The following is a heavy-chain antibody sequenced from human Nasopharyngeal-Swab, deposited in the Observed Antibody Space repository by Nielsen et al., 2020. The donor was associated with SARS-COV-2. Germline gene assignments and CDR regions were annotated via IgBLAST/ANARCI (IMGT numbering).Heavy chain of an antibody. Sequence: SGPTLVKPPATLTLTCTVSGFSLSNARTGVSWIRQPPGKALEWLAHIFSNDEKSYSTSLKSRLTISKDTSKSQVVLTMTNMDPVDTATYYCARIEYSYYDFWSGYYYFDYWGQGTLVTVSS. CDR1: GFSLSNARTG. V-gene: IGHV2-26*01. CDR3: ARIEYSYYDFWSGYYYFDY. J-gene: IGHJ4*02. CDR2: IFSNDEK. D-gene: IGHD3-3*01.